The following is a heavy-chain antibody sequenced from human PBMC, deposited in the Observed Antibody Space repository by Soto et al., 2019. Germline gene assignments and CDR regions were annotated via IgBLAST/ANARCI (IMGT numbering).Heavy chain of an antibody. J-gene: IGHJ4*02. CDR3: AKGGRQWLVTSDFNY. D-gene: IGHD6-19*01. V-gene: IGHV3-30*18. Sequence: GGSLRLSCAASGFTLRDYAMHWVRQAPGKGLEWVAVVSHDGRNTHYADSVKGRFTISRDSSKNTVSLEMTSLRAEDTAVYYCAKGGRQWLVTSDFNYWGQGALVTVSS. CDR1: GFTLRDYA. CDR2: VSHDGRNT.